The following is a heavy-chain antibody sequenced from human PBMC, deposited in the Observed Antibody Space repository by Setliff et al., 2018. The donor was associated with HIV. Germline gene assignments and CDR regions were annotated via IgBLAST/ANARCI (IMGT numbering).Heavy chain of an antibody. CDR1: GYSFARYG. Sequence: GASVKVSCKASGYSFARYGLSWVRQAPGQGLEWMGWISGFNGYTLFAQKFRGRVTMTTDTSTSTAYMELRTLRSDDTAVYYCATSSRIYYYSYMDVWGKGTTVTVSS. CDR2: ISGFNGYT. CDR3: ATSSRIYYYSYMDV. V-gene: IGHV1-18*01. D-gene: IGHD2-2*01. J-gene: IGHJ6*03.